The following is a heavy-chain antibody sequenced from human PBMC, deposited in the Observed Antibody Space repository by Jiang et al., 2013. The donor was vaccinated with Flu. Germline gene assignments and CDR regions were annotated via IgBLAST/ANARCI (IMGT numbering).Heavy chain of an antibody. D-gene: IGHD5-12*01. CDR3: AREPRRGYSGYDSGFDY. Sequence: IPILGIANYAQKFQGRVTITADKSTSTAYMELSSLRSEDTAVYYCAREPRRGYSGYDSGFDYWGQGTLVTVSS. V-gene: IGHV1-69*04. J-gene: IGHJ4*02. CDR2: IPILGIA.